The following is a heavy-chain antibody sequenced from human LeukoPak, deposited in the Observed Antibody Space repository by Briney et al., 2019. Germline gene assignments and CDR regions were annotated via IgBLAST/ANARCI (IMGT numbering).Heavy chain of an antibody. CDR2: ISGSGGST. Sequence: PGGSLRLSCAASGFTFSSYAMSWVRQAPGKGLEWVSAISGSGGSTYYADSVKGRFTISRDNSKNTLYLQMNSLRAEDTAVYYCAKSRASRNYYYYMDVWGKGTTVTVSS. CDR3: AKSRASRNYYYYMDV. J-gene: IGHJ6*03. CDR1: GFTFSSYA. D-gene: IGHD1-14*01. V-gene: IGHV3-23*01.